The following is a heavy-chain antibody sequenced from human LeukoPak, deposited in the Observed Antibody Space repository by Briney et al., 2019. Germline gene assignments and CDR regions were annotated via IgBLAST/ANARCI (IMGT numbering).Heavy chain of an antibody. CDR3: AKARMGQQLVGDAFDI. D-gene: IGHD6-13*01. V-gene: IGHV3-23*01. CDR1: GFTFSSYA. J-gene: IGHJ3*02. Sequence: GGSLRLSCAASGFTFSSYAMSWVRQAPGKGLEWVSAISGSGGSTYYADSVKGRFTISRDNSKNTLYLQMNSLRAEDTAVYYCAKARMGQQLVGDAFDIWGQGTMVTVSS. CDR2: ISGSGGST.